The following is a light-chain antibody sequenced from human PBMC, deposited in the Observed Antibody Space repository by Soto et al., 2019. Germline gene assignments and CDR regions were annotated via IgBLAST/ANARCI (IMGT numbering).Light chain of an antibody. J-gene: IGKJ1*01. CDR1: QSISNY. CDR2: AAS. Sequence: DIQMTQSPSSLSASVGDRITITCRASQSISNYLNWYQQKPGKAPKLLIYAASSLQSGVHSRFSGSGSATDFTLTVSSLQPEDSATYYCQQSYSSSWTFGQGTKVEIK. CDR3: QQSYSSSWT. V-gene: IGKV1-39*01.